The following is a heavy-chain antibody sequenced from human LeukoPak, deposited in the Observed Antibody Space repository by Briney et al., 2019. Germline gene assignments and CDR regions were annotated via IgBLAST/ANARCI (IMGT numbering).Heavy chain of an antibody. Sequence: SETLSLICTVSGGSISSSSYYWGWIRQPPGKGLEWIGSIYYSGSTYYNPSLKSQVTISVDTSKNQFSPKLSSVTAADTAVYYCARLTVKWGPNFDYWGQGTLVTVSS. CDR1: GGSISSSSYY. CDR2: IYYSGST. J-gene: IGHJ4*02. V-gene: IGHV4-39*01. D-gene: IGHD7-27*01. CDR3: ARLTVKWGPNFDY.